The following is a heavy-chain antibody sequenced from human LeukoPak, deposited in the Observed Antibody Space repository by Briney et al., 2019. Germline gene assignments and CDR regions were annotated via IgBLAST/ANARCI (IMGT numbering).Heavy chain of an antibody. D-gene: IGHD5-12*01. CDR1: GYTFTSYY. CDR3: ARELSVYSGYDHDAFDI. CDR2: INPSGGST. J-gene: IGHJ3*02. V-gene: IGHV1-46*01. Sequence: ASVKVSCKASGYTFTSYYIHWVRQAPGQVLEWMGIINPSGGSTSYAQKFQGRVTMTRDTSTSTVYMELSSLRSEDTAVYYCARELSVYSGYDHDAFDIWGQGTMVTVSS.